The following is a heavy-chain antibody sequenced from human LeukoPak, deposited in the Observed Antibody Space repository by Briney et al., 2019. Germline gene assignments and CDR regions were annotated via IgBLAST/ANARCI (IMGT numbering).Heavy chain of an antibody. D-gene: IGHD4-23*01. J-gene: IGHJ4*02. CDR1: GFTFSSFY. CDR2: IKQDGSDK. Sequence: GGSLRLSCAASGFTFSSFYMTWVRQAPGKGLEWVATIKQDGSDKHYVDSVKGRFIISRDNAKNTLYLQMNSLRVEDTAVYYCARGRPHGNDYWGQGTLVTVSS. CDR3: ARGRPHGNDY. V-gene: IGHV3-7*01.